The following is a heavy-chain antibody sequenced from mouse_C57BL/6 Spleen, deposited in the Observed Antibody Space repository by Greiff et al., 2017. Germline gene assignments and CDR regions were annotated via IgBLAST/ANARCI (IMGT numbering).Heavy chain of an antibody. D-gene: IGHD2-2*01. CDR2: ISDGGSYT. J-gene: IGHJ2*01. V-gene: IGHV5-4*03. CDR3: ARGLPYYFDY. CDR1: GFTFSSYA. Sequence: EVKLQESGGGLVKPGGSLKLSCAASGFTFSSYAMSWVRQTPEKRLEWVATISDGGSYTNYPDNVKGRFTISRDNAKNNLYLQMSHLKSEDTALYYCARGLPYYFDYWGQGTTLTVSS.